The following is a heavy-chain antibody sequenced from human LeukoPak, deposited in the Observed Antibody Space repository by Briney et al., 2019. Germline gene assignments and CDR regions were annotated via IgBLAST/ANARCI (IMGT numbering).Heavy chain of an antibody. CDR3: ARHYYDSSGYSYFDY. J-gene: IGHJ4*02. CDR2: IDPSDSYS. V-gene: IGHV5-10-1*01. D-gene: IGHD3-22*01. CDR1: GYSFTSYW. Sequence: PGESPKTPRKGSGYSFTSYWISWVRQMPGKGPDWMGRIDPSDSYSSYSPSFQGHVTISADESTSTAYLQWSSLKASDTAMYYCARHYYDSSGYSYFDYWGQGTLVTVSS.